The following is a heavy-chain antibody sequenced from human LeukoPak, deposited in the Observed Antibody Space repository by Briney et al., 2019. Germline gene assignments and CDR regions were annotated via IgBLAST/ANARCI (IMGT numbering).Heavy chain of an antibody. CDR3: ARLESGHFDY. CDR1: GGSISSYY. D-gene: IGHD2-15*01. V-gene: IGHV4-59*01. J-gene: IGHJ4*02. CDR2: IYYSGST. Sequence: SETLSLTCTVSGGSISSYYRSWIRQPPGKGLEWIGYIYYSGSTNYNPSLKSRVTISVDTSKNQFSLKLSSVTAADTAVYYCARLESGHFDYWGQGTLVTVSS.